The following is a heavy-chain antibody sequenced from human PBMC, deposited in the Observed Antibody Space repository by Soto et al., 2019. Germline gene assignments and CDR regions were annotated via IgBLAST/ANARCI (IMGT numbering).Heavy chain of an antibody. D-gene: IGHD2-15*01. CDR3: ARAIGYCSGGSCYSGWLDP. CDR2: IIPIFGTA. V-gene: IGHV1-69*06. J-gene: IGHJ5*02. Sequence: SVKVSCKASGGTFSSYAISWVRQAPGQGLEWMGGIIPIFGTANYAQKFQGRVTITADKSTSTAYMELSSLRSEDTAVYYCARAIGYCSGGSCYSGWLDPWGKGTRVTVSS. CDR1: GGTFSSYA.